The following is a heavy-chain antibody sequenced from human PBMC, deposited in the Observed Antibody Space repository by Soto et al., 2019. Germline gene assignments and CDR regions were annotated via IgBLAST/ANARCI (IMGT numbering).Heavy chain of an antibody. J-gene: IGHJ4*02. V-gene: IGHV1-2*02. Sequence: ASVKVSCKTSEYSFGDYYLHWVRQAPEQGLEWMGWININDGCTNSAHKLQGRLTMTRDKSITTVYMEVSSLRSDDTAVYFCVRDAPALQSIFDLWGQGTLVTVSS. CDR3: VRDAPALQSIFDL. CDR1: EYSFGDYY. D-gene: IGHD3-3*01. CDR2: ININDGCT.